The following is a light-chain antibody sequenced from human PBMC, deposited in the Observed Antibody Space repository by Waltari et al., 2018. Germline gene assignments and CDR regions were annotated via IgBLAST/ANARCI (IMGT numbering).Light chain of an antibody. CDR2: KAS. CDR3: QQYRNLWT. J-gene: IGKJ1*01. Sequence: DIQMTQSPSTLSASVGARVTITCRASQSLSNWLAWYQQKPGKVPKVLIYKASTLESGVLARLSGSGSGTEFTLTISSLQPEYCATYYCQQYRNLWTFGQGTKVESK. V-gene: IGKV1-5*03. CDR1: QSLSNW.